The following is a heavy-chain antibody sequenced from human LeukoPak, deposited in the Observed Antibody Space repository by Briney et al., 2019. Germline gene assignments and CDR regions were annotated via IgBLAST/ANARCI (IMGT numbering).Heavy chain of an antibody. CDR3: ARDRWGSSGWYDDAFDI. J-gene: IGHJ3*02. CDR1: GYTFTSYG. D-gene: IGHD6-19*01. CDR2: ISAYNGNT. V-gene: IGHV1-18*04. Sequence: ASVKVSCKASGYTFTSYGISWVRQAPGQGLEWMGWISAYNGNTNYAQKLQGRVTMTTDTSTSTAYMELRSLRSDDTAVYYCARDRWGSSGWYDDAFDIWGLGTMVTVSS.